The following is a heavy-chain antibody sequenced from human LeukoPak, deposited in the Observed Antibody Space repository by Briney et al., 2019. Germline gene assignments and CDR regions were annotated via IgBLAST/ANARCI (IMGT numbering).Heavy chain of an antibody. CDR2: IYHSGST. CDR1: GGSISSGGYS. Sequence: SETLSLTCAVSGGSISSGGYSWSWIRQPPGNGLEWIGYIYHSGSTYYNPSLKSRVTISVDRSKNQFSLKLSSVTAADTAVYYCASLPLSSSGNYYYGMDVWGQGTTVTVSS. D-gene: IGHD6-6*01. J-gene: IGHJ6*02. V-gene: IGHV4-30-2*01. CDR3: ASLPLSSSGNYYYGMDV.